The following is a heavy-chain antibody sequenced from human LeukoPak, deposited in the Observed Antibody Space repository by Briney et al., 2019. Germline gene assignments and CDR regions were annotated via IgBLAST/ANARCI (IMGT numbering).Heavy chain of an antibody. CDR2: MYYSGST. Sequence: PSETLSLTCTVSGGSVTGGNYFWTWIRQPPGMGREWIGYMYYSGSTYYNPSLKSRVIISVDPSKNQFTLKLTSVSAADTAMYYCARATDAIFDWFDSWGQGTLVTVSS. CDR1: GGSVTGGNYF. V-gene: IGHV4-30-4*01. J-gene: IGHJ5*01. D-gene: IGHD2-21*02. CDR3: ARATDAIFDWFDS.